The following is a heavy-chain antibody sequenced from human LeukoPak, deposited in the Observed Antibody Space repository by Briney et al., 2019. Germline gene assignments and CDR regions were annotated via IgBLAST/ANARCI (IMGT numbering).Heavy chain of an antibody. CDR3: AAHYGSYSTYDF. CDR2: ISGSGGGT. CDR1: GFTFSSSA. V-gene: IGHV3-23*01. Sequence: PGGSLRLSCATSGFTFSSSAMSWVRQPPGKGLAWVSTISGSGGGTYYADSVKGRFTISRDSSKNTLYLQMDTLRAEDTAIYYCAAHYGSYSTYDFWGQGTLVTVSS. J-gene: IGHJ4*02. D-gene: IGHD3-10*01.